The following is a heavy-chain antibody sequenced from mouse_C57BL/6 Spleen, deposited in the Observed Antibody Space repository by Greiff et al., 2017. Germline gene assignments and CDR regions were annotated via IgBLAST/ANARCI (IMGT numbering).Heavy chain of an antibody. J-gene: IGHJ4*01. D-gene: IGHD1-1*01. CDR1: GFTFTDYY. Sequence: EVQLQQSGAELVKPGASVKLSCTASGFTFTDYYMHWVKQRPEQGLEWIGSIDPEDGETKYAQKFKGKATITADTSSNTAYLQLSSLTSEDTAVYYCARDYYGSGCAMDYWGQGTSVTVSS. CDR3: ARDYYGSGCAMDY. V-gene: IGHV14-2*01. CDR2: IDPEDGET.